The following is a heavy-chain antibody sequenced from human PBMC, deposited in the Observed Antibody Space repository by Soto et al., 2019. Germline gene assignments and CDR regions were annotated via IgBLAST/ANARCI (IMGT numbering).Heavy chain of an antibody. CDR1: GFTFSSYS. D-gene: IGHD4-17*01. J-gene: IGHJ4*02. V-gene: IGHV3-21*01. Sequence: VQLVESGGGLVKPGGSLRLSCAASGFTFSSYSMSWVRQAPGKGLEWVSSISSRSSYIYYADSVKGRFSISKDNVQTSLYLQMNSLRAEDTAVYYCARVGTYGEYFDYWGQGTLVTVSS. CDR3: ARVGTYGEYFDY. CDR2: ISSRSSYI.